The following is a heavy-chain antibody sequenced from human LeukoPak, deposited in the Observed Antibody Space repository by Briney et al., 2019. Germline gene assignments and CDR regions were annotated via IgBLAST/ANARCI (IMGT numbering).Heavy chain of an antibody. D-gene: IGHD3-10*02. V-gene: IGHV4-39*01. CDR1: GGSINNIYY. Sequence: SETLSLTCSVSGGSINNIYYWGCIRQPPGKGLEWIGSVYYSGSTFYNLSLESRISISVDTSSNQFSLMLSSVTAADTAVYYCARIDGYFGRGYLDFWGPGTSVTVSS. CDR2: VYYSGST. CDR3: ARIDGYFGRGYLDF. J-gene: IGHJ4*02.